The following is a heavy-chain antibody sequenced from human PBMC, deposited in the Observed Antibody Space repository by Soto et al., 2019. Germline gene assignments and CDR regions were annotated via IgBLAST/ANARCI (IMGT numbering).Heavy chain of an antibody. V-gene: IGHV4-59*01. CDR3: ARGSAAAGTKAY. Sequence: QVQLQESGPGLVKPSETLSLTCTVSGGSISSYYWSWIRQPPGKGLEWIGYIYYSGSTNYNPSLKRRLTISLDTSKNQFSLKLSSLTAADTAVYYCARGSAAAGTKAYWGQGTLVTVSS. CDR2: IYYSGST. J-gene: IGHJ4*02. CDR1: GGSISSYY. D-gene: IGHD6-13*01.